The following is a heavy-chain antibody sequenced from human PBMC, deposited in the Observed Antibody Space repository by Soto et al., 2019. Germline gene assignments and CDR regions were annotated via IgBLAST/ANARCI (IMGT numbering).Heavy chain of an antibody. J-gene: IGHJ6*02. Sequence: GGSLRLSCAASGFTFGSYGMHWVRQAPGKGLEWVAVIWYDGSNKYYXDSVKXRFXIXXDXXXNTLYLQMNSLRAEDTAVYYXXXXXXXXYXXXGYYGPYYYGLDVWCQGTTVTVSS. D-gene: IGHD3-22*01. V-gene: IGHV3-33*01. CDR1: GFTFGSYG. CDR3: XXXXXXXYXXXGYYGPYYYGLDV. CDR2: IWYDGSNK.